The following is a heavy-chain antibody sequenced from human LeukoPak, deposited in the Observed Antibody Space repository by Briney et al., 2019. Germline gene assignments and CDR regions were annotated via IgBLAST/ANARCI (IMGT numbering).Heavy chain of an antibody. CDR1: GFIFGDYS. CDR2: ISISTSYI. V-gene: IGHV3-21*04. Sequence: GGSLRLSCAASGFIFGDYSMNWVRQAPGKGLEWVASISISTSYIDYADSVKGRFTISRDNAKNSLYLEMNSLRAEDTAVYYCAKRRAGYYMGAEYFQHWGQGTLVAVSS. D-gene: IGHD3-9*01. J-gene: IGHJ1*01. CDR3: AKRRAGYYMGAEYFQH.